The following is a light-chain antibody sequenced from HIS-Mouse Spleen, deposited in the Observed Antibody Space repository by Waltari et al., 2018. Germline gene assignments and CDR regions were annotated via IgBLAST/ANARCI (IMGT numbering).Light chain of an antibody. V-gene: IGKV3-20*01. J-gene: IGKJ4*01. CDR2: GAS. CDR1: QSVSSSY. Sequence: EIVLTQSPGTLSLSPGERATLSCRASQSVSSSYLAWYQQKPGQAPRLLIYGASSRATGIPDRFSGSGSGTDFTLTISRLEPEDFAVYYCQQYGSPPQTFGGGTKVEIK. CDR3: QQYGSPPQT.